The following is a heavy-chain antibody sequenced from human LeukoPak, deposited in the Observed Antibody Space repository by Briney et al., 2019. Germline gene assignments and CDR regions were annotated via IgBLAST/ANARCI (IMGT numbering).Heavy chain of an antibody. J-gene: IGHJ4*02. CDR2: IHHSGST. CDR1: GGSFSSYY. Sequence: SETLSLTCAVYGGSFSSYYWSWIRQPPGKGLEWIGEIHHSGSTNYNPSLKSRVTISVDTSKNQFSLKLGSVTAADTAVYYCASGVGFWSGYWGYWGQGTLVTVSS. CDR3: ASGVGFWSGYWGY. V-gene: IGHV4-34*01. D-gene: IGHD3-3*01.